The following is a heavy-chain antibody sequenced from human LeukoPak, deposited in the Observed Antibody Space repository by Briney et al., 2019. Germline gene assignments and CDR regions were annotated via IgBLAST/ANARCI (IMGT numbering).Heavy chain of an antibody. Sequence: SQTLSLTCTVSGGSISSGNYWWSWIRQHPGKGLEWIGYIYYSGSTLHNPSLQSRASISVDTSKNQFSLRLNSVTAADTAVYYCAISDGYCSSTTCYNPFDYWGQGTLVTVSS. V-gene: IGHV4-31*03. CDR3: AISDGYCSSTTCYNPFDY. CDR2: IYYSGST. D-gene: IGHD2-2*02. CDR1: GGSISSGNYW. J-gene: IGHJ4*02.